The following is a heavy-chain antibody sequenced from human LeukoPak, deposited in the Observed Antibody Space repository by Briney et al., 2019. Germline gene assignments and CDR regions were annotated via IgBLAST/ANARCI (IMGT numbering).Heavy chain of an antibody. CDR3: AKEVSYYDFWSGYYTHNYFDY. Sequence: TGGSLRLSCAASGFTFSSYAMSWVRQAPGKGLEWVSAISGSGGSTYYADSVKGRFTISRDNSKNTLYLQMNSLRAEDTAVYYCAKEVSYYDFWSGYYTHNYFDYWGQGTLVTVYS. J-gene: IGHJ4*02. CDR1: GFTFSSYA. V-gene: IGHV3-23*01. D-gene: IGHD3-3*01. CDR2: ISGSGGST.